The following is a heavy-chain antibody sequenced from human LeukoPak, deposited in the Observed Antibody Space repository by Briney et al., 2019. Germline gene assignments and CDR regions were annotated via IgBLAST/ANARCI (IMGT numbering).Heavy chain of an antibody. V-gene: IGHV4-61*02. CDR1: GGSITSGSYY. D-gene: IGHD7-27*01. J-gene: IGHJ4*02. CDR2: IYTGEST. CDR3: ARESHWGAYFDY. Sequence: SQTLSLTCTVSGGSITSGSYYWSWIRQPAGKGLEWIGRIYTGESTNFNPSLKSRITMSGDTSKNQFSLNLSSVTAADTAVYYCARESHWGAYFDYWGQGTLVTVSS.